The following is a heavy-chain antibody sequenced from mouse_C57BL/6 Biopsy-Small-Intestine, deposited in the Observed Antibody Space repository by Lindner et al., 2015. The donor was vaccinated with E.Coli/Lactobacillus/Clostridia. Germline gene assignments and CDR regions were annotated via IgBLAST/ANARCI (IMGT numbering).Heavy chain of an antibody. V-gene: IGHV1-20*01. Sequence: SVKVSCKASGYTFTSYGISWVRQAPGQGLEWMGWVSGYNGDTNYAQKFQGRVTMATDTSTSTAYMELRSLRSDDTAVYYCARAMAASGSYSSSWGQGTQVTVSS. CDR3: ARAMAASGSYSSS. J-gene: IGHJ4*01. D-gene: IGHD3-3*01. CDR2: VSGYNGDT. CDR1: GYTFTSYG.